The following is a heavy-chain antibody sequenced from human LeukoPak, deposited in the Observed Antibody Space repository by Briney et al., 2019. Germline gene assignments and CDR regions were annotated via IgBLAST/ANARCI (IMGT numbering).Heavy chain of an antibody. CDR2: IYYSGST. J-gene: IGHJ4*02. CDR3: ARLNYYGSGSYVY. V-gene: IGHV4-59*08. CDR1: GGSISSYY. D-gene: IGHD3-10*01. Sequence: SETLSLTCTVSGGSISSYYWSWIRQPPGKGLEWIGYIYYSGSTNYNPSPKSRVTISVDTSKNQFSLKLSSVTAADTAVYYCARLNYYGSGSYVYWGQGTLVTVSS.